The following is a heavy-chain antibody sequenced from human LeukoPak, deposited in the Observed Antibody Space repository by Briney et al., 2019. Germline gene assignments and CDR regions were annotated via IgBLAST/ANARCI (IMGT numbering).Heavy chain of an antibody. Sequence: SETLSLTCTVSGGSISSGGYYWSWIRQHPGEGLEWIGYIYYSGSTYYNPSLKSRVTISVDTSKNQFSLKLSSVTAADTAVYYCARDRSYYDSSGYFDYWGQGTLVTVSS. CDR2: IYYSGST. V-gene: IGHV4-31*03. D-gene: IGHD3-22*01. J-gene: IGHJ4*02. CDR1: GGSISSGGYY. CDR3: ARDRSYYDSSGYFDY.